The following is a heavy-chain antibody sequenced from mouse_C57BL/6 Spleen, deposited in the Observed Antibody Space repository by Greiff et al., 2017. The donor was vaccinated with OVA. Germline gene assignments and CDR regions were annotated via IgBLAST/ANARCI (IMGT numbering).Heavy chain of an antibody. D-gene: IGHD2-4*01. CDR1: GYTFTSYW. Sequence: VQLQQPGAELVKPGASVKLSCKASGYTFTSYWMHWVKQRPGQGLEWIGMIHPNSGSTNYNEKFKSKATLTVDKSSSTAYMQLSSLTSEDSAVYYCARGKYEYGGRGGFDYWGQGTTLTVSS. J-gene: IGHJ2*01. V-gene: IGHV1-64*01. CDR2: IHPNSGST. CDR3: ARGKYEYGGRGGFDY.